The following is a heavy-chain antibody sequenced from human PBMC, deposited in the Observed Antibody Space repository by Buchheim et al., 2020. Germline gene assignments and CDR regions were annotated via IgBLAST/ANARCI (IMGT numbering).Heavy chain of an antibody. J-gene: IGHJ4*02. D-gene: IGHD6-19*01. CDR3: ARYSSSGLEY. CDR2: IYSSGST. Sequence: QVQLQESGPGLVKPSETLSLTCTVSGGSISGYYWSWIRQPPGKGLEWIGCIYSSGSTNYNPSLKSRVTISVDTSKNQFSLKLTSVTAADTAVYYCARYSSSGLEYWGQGTL. V-gene: IGHV4-59*08. CDR1: GGSISGYY.